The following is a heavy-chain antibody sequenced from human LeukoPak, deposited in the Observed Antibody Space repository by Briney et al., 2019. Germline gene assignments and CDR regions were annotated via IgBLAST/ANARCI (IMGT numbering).Heavy chain of an antibody. J-gene: IGHJ4*02. Sequence: GASVKVSCKASGYTFTTYYIYWARQAPGQGLELVGRIDPSGGSTSYAQKLQGRVTITRDVSTNTAYMELSSLRSEDTAVYYCAAEGPHDFFDYWGQGTLVTVSS. V-gene: IGHV1-46*04. CDR2: IDPSGGST. D-gene: IGHD3-3*01. CDR1: GYTFTTYY. CDR3: AAEGPHDFFDY.